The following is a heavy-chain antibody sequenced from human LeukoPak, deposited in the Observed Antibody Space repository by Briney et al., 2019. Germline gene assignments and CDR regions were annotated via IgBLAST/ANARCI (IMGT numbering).Heavy chain of an antibody. CDR3: ARFYYDTSGHGAFDI. CDR2: TYYRSKWYY. Sequence: SQTLSLTCAISGDSVTSNSAAWNWIRQSPSRGLEWLGRTYYRSKWYYDYAVSVKSRITINPDTSKDQFSLQLNSVTPEDTAVYYCARFYYDTSGHGAFDIWGQGTMVTVSS. V-gene: IGHV6-1*01. CDR1: GDSVTSNSAA. D-gene: IGHD3-22*01. J-gene: IGHJ3*02.